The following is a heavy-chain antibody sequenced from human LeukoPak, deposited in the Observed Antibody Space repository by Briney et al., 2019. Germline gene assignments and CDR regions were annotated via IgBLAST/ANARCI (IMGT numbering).Heavy chain of an antibody. CDR3: ARAGSSSWYGFNWFDP. CDR2: INPNSGGT. D-gene: IGHD6-13*01. CDR1: GYTFTGYY. V-gene: IGHV1-2*02. Sequence: ASAKVSCKASGYTFTGYYMHWVRQAPGQGLEWMGWINPNSGGTNYAQKFQGRVTMTRDTSISTAYMELSRLRSDDTAVYYCARAGSSSWYGFNWFDPWGQGTLVTVSS. J-gene: IGHJ5*02.